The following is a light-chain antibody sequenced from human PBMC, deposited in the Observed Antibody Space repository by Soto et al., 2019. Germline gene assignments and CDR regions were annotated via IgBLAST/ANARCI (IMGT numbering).Light chain of an antibody. V-gene: IGKV1-5*03. CDR2: KAS. CDR3: QQLNSYPIT. J-gene: IGKJ5*01. CDR1: QTISSW. Sequence: DIQMTQSPSTLSGSVGDRVTITCRASQTISSWLAWYQQKPGKAPKLLIYKASTLKSGVPSRFSGSGSGTEFTLTTSSLQSEDFATYYCQQLNSYPITFGQGTRLEIK.